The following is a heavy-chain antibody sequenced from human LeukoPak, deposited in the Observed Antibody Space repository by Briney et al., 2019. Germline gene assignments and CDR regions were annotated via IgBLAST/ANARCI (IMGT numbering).Heavy chain of an antibody. CDR3: ARHKTGSYPPGAFDI. D-gene: IGHD3-16*02. Sequence: SETLSLTCTVSGGSISSYYWRWIRQPPGKGLEWIGFIYYSGSTNYTPSLKSRVTISVDTSKNQYSLKLSSVTAADTAVYYCARHKTGSYPPGAFDIWGQGTMVTVSS. V-gene: IGHV4-59*08. CDR1: GGSISSYY. CDR2: IYYSGST. J-gene: IGHJ3*02.